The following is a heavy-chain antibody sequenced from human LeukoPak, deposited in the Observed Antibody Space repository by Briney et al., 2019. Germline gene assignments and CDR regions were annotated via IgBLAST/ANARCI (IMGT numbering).Heavy chain of an antibody. Sequence: PGGSLRLSCAASGFTFSSYAMSWVRQAPGKGLEWVSAISGSGGSTYYADSVKGRFTISRDNSKNTLYLQMNSLRAEDTAVYYCAKDRRRTWLAKTGGPFFDYWGQGTLVTVSS. CDR1: GFTFSSYA. D-gene: IGHD7-27*01. CDR2: ISGSGGST. V-gene: IGHV3-23*01. J-gene: IGHJ4*02. CDR3: AKDRRRTWLAKTGGPFFDY.